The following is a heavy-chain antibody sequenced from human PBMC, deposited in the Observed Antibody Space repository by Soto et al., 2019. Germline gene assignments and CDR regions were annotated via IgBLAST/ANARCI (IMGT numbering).Heavy chain of an antibody. D-gene: IGHD3-10*01. CDR1: GFAFGNYW. V-gene: IGHV3-7*01. CDR3: ARASGYGSASSVNHYLDY. Sequence: EVQLVESGGGLVQPGGSLRLSCAASGFAFGNYWMSWARQVPGQGLEWLGTIKRDASEKRYVDSVRGRFTMSRDNAKNALYLQMDSLRGEDTAVYYCARASGYGSASSVNHYLDYWGQGTLVIVSS. J-gene: IGHJ4*02. CDR2: IKRDASEK.